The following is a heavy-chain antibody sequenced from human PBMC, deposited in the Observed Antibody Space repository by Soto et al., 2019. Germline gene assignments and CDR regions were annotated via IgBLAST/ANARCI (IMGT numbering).Heavy chain of an antibody. Sequence: GESLKISCKVSGYPFTTNWIAWVRQMPGKGLERMGIIYPSDSDTTYSPSFRGQVTISVDKSTSTAYLQWSSLKASDTAIYYCARGSGYHNYWGQGTLVTVSS. CDR1: GYPFTTNW. D-gene: IGHD5-12*01. V-gene: IGHV5-51*01. CDR3: ARGSGYHNY. CDR2: IYPSDSDT. J-gene: IGHJ4*02.